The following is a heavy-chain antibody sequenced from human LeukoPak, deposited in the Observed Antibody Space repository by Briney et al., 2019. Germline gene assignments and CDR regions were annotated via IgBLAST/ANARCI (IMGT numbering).Heavy chain of an antibody. CDR1: GFTFSSFW. V-gene: IGHV3-74*01. J-gene: IGHJ5*02. CDR2: INPDGSSA. CDR3: AREEAAGIFPNWFDP. Sequence: GGSLRLSCAASGFTFSSFWMHWVRQGPGKGLVWVSRINPDGSSANYADYVKGRFTISRDNAKNSLYLQMNSLRAEDTAVYYCAREEAAGIFPNWFDPWGQGTLVTVSS. D-gene: IGHD6-13*01.